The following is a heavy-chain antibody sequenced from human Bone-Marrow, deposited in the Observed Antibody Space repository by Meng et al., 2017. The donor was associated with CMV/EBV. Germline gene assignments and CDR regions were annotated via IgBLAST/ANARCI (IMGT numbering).Heavy chain of an antibody. CDR3: ARGRQVGPTTYGVDV. D-gene: IGHD1-26*01. Sequence: GGSRRLSCAASGFISSTYSMTWVRQAPGKGLEWVANIKQDGSETYYVDSVKGRFTVSRDNAENSLYLQMNSLRVEDTAVYYCARGRQVGPTTYGVDVWRQGTTDTVSS. J-gene: IGHJ6*01. V-gene: IGHV3-7*01. CDR1: GFISSTYS. CDR2: IKQDGSET.